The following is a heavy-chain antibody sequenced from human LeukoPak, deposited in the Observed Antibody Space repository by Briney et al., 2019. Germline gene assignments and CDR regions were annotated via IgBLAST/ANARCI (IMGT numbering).Heavy chain of an antibody. CDR1: GFTFISYE. D-gene: IGHD4-17*01. CDR3: ASSDYGAFDY. J-gene: IGHJ4*02. V-gene: IGHV3-48*03. CDR2: ISSSSTTI. Sequence: PGGSLRLSCAASGFTFISYEMNWVRQAPGKGLEWVSYISSSSTTIYYADSVKGRFTISRDNAKNSLYLQMNSLRAEDTAVYYCASSDYGAFDYWGQGTLVTVSS.